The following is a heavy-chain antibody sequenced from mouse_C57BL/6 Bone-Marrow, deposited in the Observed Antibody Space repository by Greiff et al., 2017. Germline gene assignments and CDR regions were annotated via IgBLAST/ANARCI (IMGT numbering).Heavy chain of an antibody. J-gene: IGHJ2*01. V-gene: IGHV5-2*01. CDR1: EYEFPSHD. Sequence: EVQLVESGGGLVQPGASLKLSCESYEYEFPSHDMSWVRKTPEKRLEWVAAINSDGGGTYYPDNLRGRFIISTDNTKKTLYLQMSSLRSADTALYYCARQRFDYWGQGTTLTVSS. CDR2: INSDGGGT. CDR3: ARQRFDY.